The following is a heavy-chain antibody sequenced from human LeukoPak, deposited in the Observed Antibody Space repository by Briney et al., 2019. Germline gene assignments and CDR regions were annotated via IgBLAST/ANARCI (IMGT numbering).Heavy chain of an antibody. Sequence: GGSLRPSCAASGFTVSSNYMSWVRQAPGKGLEWVSVIYSGGSSYYTDSVKGRFTISRDNSKNTLYLQMNSLRAEDTAVYYCARGSGVYYDSSGEFDYWGQGTLVTVSS. V-gene: IGHV3-66*01. D-gene: IGHD3-22*01. CDR2: IYSGGSS. CDR3: ARGSGVYYDSSGEFDY. CDR1: GFTVSSNY. J-gene: IGHJ4*02.